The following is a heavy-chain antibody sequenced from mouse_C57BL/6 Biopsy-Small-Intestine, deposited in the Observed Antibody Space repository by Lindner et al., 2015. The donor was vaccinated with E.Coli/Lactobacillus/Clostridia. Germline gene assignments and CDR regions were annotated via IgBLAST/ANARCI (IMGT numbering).Heavy chain of an antibody. CDR1: GFTFSSYA. CDR3: ARDQHYYGSPFAY. V-gene: IGHV5-4*01. CDR2: ISDGGSYT. D-gene: IGHD1-1*01. Sequence: VQLQESGGGLVKPGGSLKLSCAASGFTFSSYAMSWVRQTPEKRLEWVATISDGGSYTYYPDNVKGRFTISRDNAKNNLYLQMSHLKSEDTAVYYCARDQHYYGSPFAYWGQGTLVTVSA. J-gene: IGHJ3*01.